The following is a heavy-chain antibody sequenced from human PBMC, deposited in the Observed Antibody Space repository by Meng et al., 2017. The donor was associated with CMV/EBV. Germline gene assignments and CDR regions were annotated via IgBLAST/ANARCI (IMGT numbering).Heavy chain of an antibody. CDR1: GGSFSGYY. J-gene: IGHJ4*02. CDR2: INHSGST. D-gene: IGHD2-15*01. Sequence: HVQRQPWGAGLLKPSETLSLTCAVYGGSFSGYYGSWIRQPPGKGLEWIGEINHSGSTNYNPSLKSRVTISVDTSKNQFSLKLSSVTAADTAVYYCASSLTYPDYWGQGTLVTVAS. V-gene: IGHV4-34*01. CDR3: ASSLTYPDY.